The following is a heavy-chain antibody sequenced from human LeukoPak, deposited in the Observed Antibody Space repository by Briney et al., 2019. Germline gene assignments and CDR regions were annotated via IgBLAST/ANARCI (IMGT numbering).Heavy chain of an antibody. Sequence: SETLSLTCAVYGGSFSGYDWTWIRQPPGKGLQWIGEINHSGTTNYNPSLKSRVTISVDTSQNQFSLKLSSVTAADTAVYYCARETMTTVTTDYLDYWGQGTLVTVSS. V-gene: IGHV4-34*01. D-gene: IGHD4-11*01. CDR2: INHSGTT. CDR1: GGSFSGYD. J-gene: IGHJ4*02. CDR3: ARETMTTVTTDYLDY.